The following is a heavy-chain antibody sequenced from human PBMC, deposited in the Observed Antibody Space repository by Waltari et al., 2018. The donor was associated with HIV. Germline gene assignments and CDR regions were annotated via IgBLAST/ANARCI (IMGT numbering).Heavy chain of an antibody. CDR3: ARLSRGLRSTFDI. CDR1: GYSFTSYW. J-gene: IGHJ3*02. D-gene: IGHD4-17*01. Sequence: EVQLVQSGAEVNKPGESLKISCTGAGYSFTSYWIGWVRQRPGKGLEWMGIIYPGDSVTRYSPSFQGQVTVSADKSVTTAYLQWSSLKASDTAIYYCARLSRGLRSTFDIWGQGTMVAVSS. V-gene: IGHV5-51*01. CDR2: IYPGDSVT.